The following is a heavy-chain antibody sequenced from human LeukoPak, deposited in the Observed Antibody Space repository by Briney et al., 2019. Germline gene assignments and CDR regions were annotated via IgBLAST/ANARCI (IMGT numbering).Heavy chain of an antibody. J-gene: IGHJ4*02. Sequence: GASVKVSCTASGYTFTSYGISWVRQAPGQGLEWMGWISAYNGNTNYAQKLQGRVTMTTDTSTSTAYMELRSLRSDDTAVYYCAGDGFRWSTVGATSQDYWGQGTLVTVPS. V-gene: IGHV1-18*01. CDR3: AGDGFRWSTVGATSQDY. D-gene: IGHD1-26*01. CDR2: ISAYNGNT. CDR1: GYTFTSYG.